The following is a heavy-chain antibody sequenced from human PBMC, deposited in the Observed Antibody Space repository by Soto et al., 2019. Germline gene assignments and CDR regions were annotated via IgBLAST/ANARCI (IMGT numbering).Heavy chain of an antibody. Sequence: GESLKISCKGSGYSFSTFWLGWVRQIPWKGLEWMGIIYPSDSDTRYSPPFQGQVTISADKSSRTAYLQWSSLKASDSAMYDCARLPQLYYYLGMDVWGQGTKV. CDR3: ARLPQLYYYLGMDV. D-gene: IGHD1-1*01. V-gene: IGHV5-51*01. J-gene: IGHJ6*02. CDR1: GYSFSTFW. CDR2: IYPSDSDT.